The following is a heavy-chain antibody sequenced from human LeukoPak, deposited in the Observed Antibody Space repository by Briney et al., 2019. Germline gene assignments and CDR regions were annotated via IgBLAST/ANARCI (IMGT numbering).Heavy chain of an antibody. Sequence: PSETLSLTCAVYGESFSGYYWSWIRQPPGKGLEWIGEINHSGSTNYNPSLKSRVTISVDTSKNQFSLKLSSVTAADTAVYYCAASEGYCSGGSCYYDDYWGQGTLVTVSS. CDR1: GESFSGYY. CDR3: AASEGYCSGGSCYYDDY. CDR2: INHSGST. J-gene: IGHJ4*02. D-gene: IGHD2-15*01. V-gene: IGHV4-34*01.